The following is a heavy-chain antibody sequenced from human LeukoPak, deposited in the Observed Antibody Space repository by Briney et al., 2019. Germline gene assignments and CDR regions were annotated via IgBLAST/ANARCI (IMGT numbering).Heavy chain of an antibody. CDR3: ARVPVRDSYGFWNFDY. CDR2: INPNSGGT. D-gene: IGHD5-18*01. CDR1: GYTFTGYY. Sequence: ASVKVSCKASGYTFTGYYMHWVRQAPGQGLEWMGWINPNSGGTNYAQKFQGRVTMTRDTSFSTAYMELSRLRSDDTAVYYCARVPVRDSYGFWNFDYWGQGTLVTVSS. J-gene: IGHJ4*02. V-gene: IGHV1-2*02.